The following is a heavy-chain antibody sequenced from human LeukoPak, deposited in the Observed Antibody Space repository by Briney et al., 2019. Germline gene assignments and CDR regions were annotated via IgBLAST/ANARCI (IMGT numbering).Heavy chain of an antibody. J-gene: IGHJ4*02. D-gene: IGHD1-14*01. CDR3: ARARTFDY. CDR1: GFTFSNYA. Sequence: PGGTLRLSCAASGFTFSNYAMHWVRQAPGKGLEYVSAITSNGGSTFYANSVMGRFTISRDNSKHTLYLQMGSLRAEDMAVYYCARARTFDYWGQGTLVTVCS. CDR2: ITSNGGST. V-gene: IGHV3-64*01.